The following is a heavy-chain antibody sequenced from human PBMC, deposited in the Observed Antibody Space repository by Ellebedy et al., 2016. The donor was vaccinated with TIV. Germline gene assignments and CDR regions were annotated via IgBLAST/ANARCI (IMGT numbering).Heavy chain of an antibody. CDR3: ARTTQLGYCDSDSCLDVFDI. Sequence: SGPMLVKPTQTLTLTCTFSGFSLTSGVGVGWIRQPPGKALEWLALIYWNDDERNRPSLKSRLPITKDTSTSQVVLTLTNMDPVDTATYYCARTTQLGYCDSDSCLDVFDIWGQGTTVTVS. J-gene: IGHJ3*02. CDR2: IYWNDDE. V-gene: IGHV2-5*01. CDR1: GFSLTSGVG. D-gene: IGHD2-21*02.